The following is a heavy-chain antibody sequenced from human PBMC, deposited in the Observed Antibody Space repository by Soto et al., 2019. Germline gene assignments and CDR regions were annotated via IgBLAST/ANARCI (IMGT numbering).Heavy chain of an antibody. CDR3: ARVYPSDTHDGYVGNNWFDP. CDR1: GYTFTSYY. D-gene: IGHD5-18*01. V-gene: IGHV1-46*03. J-gene: IGHJ5*02. Sequence: QVQLVQSGAEVKKPGASVKVSCKASGYTFTSYYMHWVRQAPGQGLEWMGIINPSGGSTSYAQKFQGRVTMTRDTSTSTVYMELSSLRSEDTAVYYCARVYPSDTHDGYVGNNWFDPWGQGTLVTVSS. CDR2: INPSGGST.